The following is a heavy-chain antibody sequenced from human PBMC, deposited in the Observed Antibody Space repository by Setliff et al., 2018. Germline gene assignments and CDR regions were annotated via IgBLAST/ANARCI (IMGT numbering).Heavy chain of an antibody. J-gene: IGHJ4*02. V-gene: IGHV3-7*01. CDR2: RKQDGSEK. Sequence: GGSLRLSCAAAVFTCSNSWMSWVRQAPGKGLEWVANRKQDGSEKYYVASVKARLTISRDNAKNSRYLQMSSLRAEDTAVYYCARETLPYYFHYWGQGTLVTVSS. CDR1: VFTCSNSW. CDR3: ARETLPYYFHY.